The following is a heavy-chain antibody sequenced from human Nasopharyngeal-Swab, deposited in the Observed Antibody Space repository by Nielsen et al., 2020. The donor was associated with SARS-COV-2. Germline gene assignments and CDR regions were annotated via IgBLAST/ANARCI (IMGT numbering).Heavy chain of an antibody. CDR1: GMAFSSYG. J-gene: IGHJ4*02. Sequence: GGSPSLSWAASGMAFSSYGMHWVRQAAGKGLEWVTVISHDGGNEYYADSVKGRFTISRDNSKNALYLQMNSLRPEDTATYYCARQHRSQYYDILTGYYENYYFDYWGQGTLVTVSS. D-gene: IGHD3-9*01. V-gene: IGHV3-30*03. CDR3: ARQHRSQYYDILTGYYENYYFDY. CDR2: ISHDGGNE.